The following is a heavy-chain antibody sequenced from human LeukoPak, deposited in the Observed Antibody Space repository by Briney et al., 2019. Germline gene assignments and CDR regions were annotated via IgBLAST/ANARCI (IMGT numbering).Heavy chain of an antibody. V-gene: IGHV1-8*01. D-gene: IGHD3-3*01. CDR2: MNPNSGNT. CDR1: GCTFTSYD. CDR3: ARGLGDFWSGYYTDGFVD. Sequence: ASVKVSCKASGCTFTSYDSNWVRQAAGQGLEWMGWMNPNSGNTGYAQKFQGRVTMTRNTSISTAYMELSSLRSEDTAVYYCARGLGDFWSGYYTDGFVDWGQGTLVTVSS. J-gene: IGHJ4*02.